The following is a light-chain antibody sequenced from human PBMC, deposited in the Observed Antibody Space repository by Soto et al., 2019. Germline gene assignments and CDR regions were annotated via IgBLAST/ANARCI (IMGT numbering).Light chain of an antibody. J-gene: IGLJ3*02. Sequence: QSALTQPASVSGSPGQSITISCTGSNSDVGAYNYVSWYQQHPGKAPKLIIYEVNNRPSGVSHRFSGSKSCNTASLTISGLQADDEADYYCASYTISSTRVFGGGTQLTVL. V-gene: IGLV2-14*01. CDR1: NSDVGAYNY. CDR2: EVN. CDR3: ASYTISSTRV.